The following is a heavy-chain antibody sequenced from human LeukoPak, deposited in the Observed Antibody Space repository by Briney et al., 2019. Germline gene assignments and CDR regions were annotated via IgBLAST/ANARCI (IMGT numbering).Heavy chain of an antibody. CDR1: GYTFSTYW. V-gene: IGHV5-51*01. D-gene: IGHD6-13*01. Sequence: GVSLKISCKGSGYTFSTYWIGWVRQMPGKGLEWMGIIYPADSDPRYSPSFQGQVTISADKSISTAYLQWSSLKASDSAMYYCVRHGLGTSWFGFDYWGQGTLVTVSS. CDR3: VRHGLGTSWFGFDY. CDR2: IYPADSDP. J-gene: IGHJ4*02.